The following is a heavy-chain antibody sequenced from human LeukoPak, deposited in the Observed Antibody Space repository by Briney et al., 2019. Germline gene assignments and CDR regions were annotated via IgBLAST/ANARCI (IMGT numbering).Heavy chain of an antibody. CDR2: INSDGSST. Sequence: GGSLRLSCVVSGFTFSSYWIHWVRQAPGKGLVWVSRINSDGSSTNYAGSVKGRFTISRDNAKNTLYLQMNSLRAEDTAVYYCARGYRGRDSSVGFDHWGQGNLVTVSS. CDR3: ARGYRGRDSSVGFDH. D-gene: IGHD3-16*01. J-gene: IGHJ4*02. CDR1: GFTFSSYW. V-gene: IGHV3-74*01.